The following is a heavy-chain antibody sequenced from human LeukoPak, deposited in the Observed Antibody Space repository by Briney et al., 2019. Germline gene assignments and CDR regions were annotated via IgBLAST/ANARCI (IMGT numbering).Heavy chain of an antibody. V-gene: IGHV4-34*01. CDR1: GGTFSGYY. CDR3: ARPSTYYYDSSGHGAFDI. J-gene: IGHJ3*02. CDR2: SNDSGGT. D-gene: IGHD3-22*01. Sequence: SSETLSLTCAVYGGTFSGYYWSWIRQPPGKRLEWVGESNDSGGTNYNPSLKSRVTISVDTSKNQFSLKLSSVTAADTAVYYCARPSTYYYDSSGHGAFDIWGQGTMVTVSS.